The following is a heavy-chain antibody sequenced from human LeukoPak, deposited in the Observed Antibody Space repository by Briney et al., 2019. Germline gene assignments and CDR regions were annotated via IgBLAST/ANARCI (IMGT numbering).Heavy chain of an antibody. V-gene: IGHV3-21*01. CDR3: ARDGHFDY. CDR2: IRSGSSYI. CDR1: GFTFSTYT. J-gene: IGHJ4*02. Sequence: GGSLRLSCAASGFTFSTYTVNWVRQAPGKGLGWVSSIRSGSSYIYYADSVKGRFTISRDNAKNSLYLQMNSLRAEDTAVYYCARDGHFDYWGQGTLVTVSS.